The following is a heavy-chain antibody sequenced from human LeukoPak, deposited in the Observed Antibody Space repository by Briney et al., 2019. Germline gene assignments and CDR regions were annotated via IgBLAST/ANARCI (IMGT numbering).Heavy chain of an antibody. CDR2: SSVYNGNT. CDR1: GYTFIDYG. CDR3: ARDHDSGGNGASDI. V-gene: IGHV1-18*01. Sequence: ASVKVSCKTSGYTFIDYGISWVRQAPGQGLEWLGWSSVYNGNTVYAQKFHGRVIMTADASTDTAYLELGSLRSDDTAVYYCARDHDSGGNGASDIWGQGTMVTVSS. D-gene: IGHD2-15*01. J-gene: IGHJ3*02.